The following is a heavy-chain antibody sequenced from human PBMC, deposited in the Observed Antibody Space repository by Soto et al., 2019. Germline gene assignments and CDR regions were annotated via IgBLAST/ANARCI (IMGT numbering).Heavy chain of an antibody. Sequence: GGSLRLSCAASGFTFSSYSMNWVRQAPGKGLEWVSYISSSSSTIYYADSVKGRFTISRDNAKNSLYLQMNSLRDEDTAVYYCVSYSGWYSSYFDYWGQGTLVTVSS. V-gene: IGHV3-48*02. D-gene: IGHD6-19*01. CDR1: GFTFSSYS. J-gene: IGHJ4*02. CDR3: VSYSGWYSSYFDY. CDR2: ISSSSSTI.